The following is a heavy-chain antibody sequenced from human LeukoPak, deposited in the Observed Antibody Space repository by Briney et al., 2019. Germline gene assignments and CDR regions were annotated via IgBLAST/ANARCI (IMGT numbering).Heavy chain of an antibody. CDR1: GGSISSXXXX. D-gene: IGHD3-10*01. J-gene: IGHJ1*01. V-gene: IGHV4-61*02. CDR3: ARAYGSGSLLYFQH. Sequence: TXSGGSISSXXXXWSWXXQPAXXXXXXIGRIYTSGSTNYNPSLKSRVTISVDTSKNQFSLKLSSVTAADTAVYYCARAYGSGSLLYFQHWGQGTLVTVSS. CDR2: IYTSGST.